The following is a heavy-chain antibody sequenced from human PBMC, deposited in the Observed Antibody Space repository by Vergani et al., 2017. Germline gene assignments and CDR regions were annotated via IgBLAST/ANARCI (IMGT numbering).Heavy chain of an antibody. CDR2: IYYSGST. CDR1: GGSVSSGSYY. D-gene: IGHD1-26*01. V-gene: IGHV4-61*01. CDR3: ASGAEGVGAEQN. Sequence: QVQLQESGPGLVKPSETLSLTCTVSGGSVSSGSYYWSWIRQPPGKGLEWIGYIYYSGSTNYNPSLKSRVTISVDTSKNQFSLKLSSVTAADTAVYYCASGAEGVGAEQNWGQGTLVTVSS. J-gene: IGHJ4*02.